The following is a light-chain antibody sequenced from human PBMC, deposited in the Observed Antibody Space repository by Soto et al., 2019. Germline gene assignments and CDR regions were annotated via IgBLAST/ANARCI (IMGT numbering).Light chain of an antibody. CDR1: QSVSSN. CDR3: QQYNNWPRT. J-gene: IGKJ1*01. Sequence: EIVMTQSPAAVSVSPRERATLSCRASQSVSSNLAWYQQKPGQAPRLLIYGASTRATGIPARFSGSGSGTEFTLTISSLQSEDFAVYYCQQYNNWPRTFGQGTKADI. CDR2: GAS. V-gene: IGKV3-15*01.